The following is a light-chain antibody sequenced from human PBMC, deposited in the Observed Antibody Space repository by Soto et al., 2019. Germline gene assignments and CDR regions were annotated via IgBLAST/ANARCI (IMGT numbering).Light chain of an antibody. CDR3: QQYNSYPIT. CDR2: GAY. V-gene: IGKV3-15*01. Sequence: EIVLTQSPATLSLSPGARTPLSCRASQSVGNNLAWYQQQPGQAPRLLIYGAYTRATGIPARFSGSGSGTDFTLTISSLQPDDFATYYCQQYNSYPITFGQGTRLEI. J-gene: IGKJ5*01. CDR1: QSVGNN.